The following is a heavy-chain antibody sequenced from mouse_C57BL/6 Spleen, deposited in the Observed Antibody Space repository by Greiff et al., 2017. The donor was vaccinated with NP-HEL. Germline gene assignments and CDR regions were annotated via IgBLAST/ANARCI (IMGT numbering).Heavy chain of an antibody. CDR2: IYPGNSDT. J-gene: IGHJ1*03. Sequence: EVQLQQSGTVLARPGASVKMSRKTSGYTFTSYWMPWVKPRPGQGLEWIGAIYPGNSDTSYNQKFKGKAKLTAVTSASTAYMELSSLTNEDSAVYYCTRSGYSNPDWYFDVWGTGTTVTVSS. CDR1: GYTFTSYW. CDR3: TRSGYSNPDWYFDV. D-gene: IGHD2-5*01. V-gene: IGHV1-5*01.